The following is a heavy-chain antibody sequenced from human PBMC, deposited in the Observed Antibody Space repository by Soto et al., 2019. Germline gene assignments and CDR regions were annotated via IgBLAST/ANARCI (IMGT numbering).Heavy chain of an antibody. CDR1: GFTFSDYY. Sequence: QVQLVESGGGLVKPGGSLRLSCAASGFTFSDYYMSWIRQAPGKGLEWVSYISSSSSYTNYADSVKGRFTISRDNAKNSLYLQMNSLRAEDTAVYYCARDTSSGSYDYWGQGTLVTVSS. V-gene: IGHV3-11*06. CDR2: ISSSSSYT. CDR3: ARDTSSGSYDY. D-gene: IGHD3-10*01. J-gene: IGHJ4*02.